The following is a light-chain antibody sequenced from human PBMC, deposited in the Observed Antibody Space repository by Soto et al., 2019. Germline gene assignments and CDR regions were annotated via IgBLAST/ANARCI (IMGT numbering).Light chain of an antibody. Sequence: QSVLIQPPSASGSPGQSVTISCTGTSSDVGGYNYVSWYQQHPGKAPKLMIYEVSKRPSGVPDRFSGSKSGNTASLAVSGLQAEDEADYYCSSYAGSYRVFGTGTKVTVL. CDR3: SSYAGSYRV. V-gene: IGLV2-8*01. CDR2: EVS. CDR1: SSDVGGYNY. J-gene: IGLJ1*01.